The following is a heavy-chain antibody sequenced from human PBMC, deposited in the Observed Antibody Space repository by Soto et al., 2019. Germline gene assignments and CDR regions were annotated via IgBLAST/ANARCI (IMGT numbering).Heavy chain of an antibody. V-gene: IGHV3-33*01. CDR3: VRAAGYSGNDYVYYYGMDV. CDR2: VWYDGRNK. Sequence: QVQLVESGGGVVQPGRSLRLSCAASGFTFSNYGMHWVRQAPGKGLEWVAHVWYDGRNKYYRDSVQGRFSISRDNSKNTLYLQMNSLSDEDTAVYYCVRAAGYSGNDYVYYYGMDVWGQGTTVTVSS. CDR1: GFTFSNYG. D-gene: IGHD5-12*01. J-gene: IGHJ6*02.